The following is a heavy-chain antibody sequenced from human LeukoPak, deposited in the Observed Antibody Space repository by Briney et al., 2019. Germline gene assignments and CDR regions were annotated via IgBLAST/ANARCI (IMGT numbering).Heavy chain of an antibody. CDR3: ARSYSSGSYYFDY. D-gene: IGHD6-19*01. CDR2: IYYSGST. V-gene: IGHV4-59*01. Sequence: SETPSLTCAVSGGSISSYYWSWIRQPPGKGLEWIGYIYYSGSTKYNPSLNSRVTISVDTSKNQFSLKLSSVTAADTAVYYCARSYSSGSYYFDYWGQGTLVTVSS. J-gene: IGHJ4*02. CDR1: GGSISSYY.